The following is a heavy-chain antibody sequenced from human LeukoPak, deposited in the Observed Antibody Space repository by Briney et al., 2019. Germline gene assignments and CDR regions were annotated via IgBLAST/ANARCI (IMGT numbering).Heavy chain of an antibody. CDR1: GFTFNNHW. CDR3: ARRITIAAAGWGYGMDV. J-gene: IGHJ6*02. Sequence: PGGSLRLSCAASGFTFNNHWMNWVRQAPGKGLEWVANIRHDGSDKKYVDSVEGRFTISRDNAENLLFLQMNSLRAEDTAVYYCARRITIAAAGWGYGMDVWGQGTTVTVSS. V-gene: IGHV3-7*03. D-gene: IGHD6-13*01. CDR2: IRHDGSDK.